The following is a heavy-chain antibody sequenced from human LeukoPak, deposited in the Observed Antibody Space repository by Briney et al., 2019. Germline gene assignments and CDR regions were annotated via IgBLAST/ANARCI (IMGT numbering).Heavy chain of an antibody. CDR1: GYTFTSYA. Sequence: ASVKVSCKASGYTFTSYAMHWVRQAPGQRLEWMGWINAGNGNTKYSQKFQGRVTITRDTSASTAYMELSSLRSEDTAVYYCARDQYYDFWSGCYTGFSIQDRAFDIWGQGTMVTVSS. CDR3: ARDQYYDFWSGCYTGFSIQDRAFDI. V-gene: IGHV1-3*01. CDR2: INAGNGNT. J-gene: IGHJ3*02. D-gene: IGHD3-3*01.